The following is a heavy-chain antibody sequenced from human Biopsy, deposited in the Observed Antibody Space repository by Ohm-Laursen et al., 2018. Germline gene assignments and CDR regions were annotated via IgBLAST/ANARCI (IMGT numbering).Heavy chain of an antibody. CDR1: GESFNGFY. Sequence: TLSLTCAVYGESFNGFYWRWIRQTPGKGLEWIGEINHSGRTNYNPSLKSRVTISVDTSKNKFSLKVRSVTAADTAVYYCARATNSTGWPYYYFYGMDVWGQGTTVTVSS. CDR2: INHSGRT. D-gene: IGHD2/OR15-2a*01. J-gene: IGHJ6*02. CDR3: ARATNSTGWPYYYFYGMDV. V-gene: IGHV4-34*01.